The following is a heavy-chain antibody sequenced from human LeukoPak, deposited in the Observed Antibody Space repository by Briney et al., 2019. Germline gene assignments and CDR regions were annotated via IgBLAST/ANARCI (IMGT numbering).Heavy chain of an antibody. Sequence: PSETLSLTCTVSGGSISSSSYYWGWIRQPPGKGLEWIGSIYYSGSTYYNPSLKSRVTISVDTSKNQFSLKLSSVTAADTAVYYCARVFTLQQWLVPCWFDPWGQGTLVTVSS. CDR2: IYYSGST. CDR1: GGSISSSSYY. CDR3: ARVFTLQQWLVPCWFDP. D-gene: IGHD6-19*01. J-gene: IGHJ5*02. V-gene: IGHV4-39*07.